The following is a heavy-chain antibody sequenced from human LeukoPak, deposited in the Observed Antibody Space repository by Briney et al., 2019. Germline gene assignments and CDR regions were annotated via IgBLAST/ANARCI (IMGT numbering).Heavy chain of an antibody. Sequence: GASVTVSFTASAYTFTIYYMHWVRQAPGQGLEGMGIINPSGDSTGYAQKFQGRVTVTKDVSTYTLYMELSSLTSEDTAVYYCARDLGGYWGFDYWGQGTLVTVSS. CDR2: INPSGDST. CDR3: ARDLGGYWGFDY. CDR1: AYTFTIYY. J-gene: IGHJ4*02. D-gene: IGHD7-27*01. V-gene: IGHV1-46*01.